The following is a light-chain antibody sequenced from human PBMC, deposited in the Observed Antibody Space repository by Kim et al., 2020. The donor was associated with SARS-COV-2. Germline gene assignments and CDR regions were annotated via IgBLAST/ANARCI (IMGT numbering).Light chain of an antibody. CDR2: QDS. CDR1: KLGDKY. V-gene: IGLV3-1*01. J-gene: IGLJ3*02. CDR3: QAWWV. Sequence: PPSVSGYPGQTASITCSGDKLGDKYACWYQQKPGQSPVLVIYQDSKRPSVIPERFSGSNSGNTATLTISGTQAMDEADYYCQAWWVFGGGTQLTVL.